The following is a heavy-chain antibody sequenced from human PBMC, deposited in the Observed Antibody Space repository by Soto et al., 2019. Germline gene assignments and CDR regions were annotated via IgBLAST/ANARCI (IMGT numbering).Heavy chain of an antibody. CDR3: ARVPSP. V-gene: IGHV4-30-2*01. CDR2: IYHSGST. Sequence: PSETLSLTCAVSVASFTRGGYSWSWIRQPPGKGLEWIGYIYHSGSTYYSPSLKSRVTISVDRSKNQFSLKLSSVTAADTAVYYCARVPSPWGQGTLVTVSS. CDR1: VASFTRGGYS. J-gene: IGHJ5*02.